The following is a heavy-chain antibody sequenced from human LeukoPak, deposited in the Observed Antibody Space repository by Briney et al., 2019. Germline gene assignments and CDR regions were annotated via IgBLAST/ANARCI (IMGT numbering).Heavy chain of an antibody. J-gene: IGHJ4*02. CDR3: AKDRIVVVPVEVDY. Sequence: GGSLRLSCTASGFTFGDYAMSWVRQAPGKGLEWVSAISGSGGSTYYADSVKGRFTISRDNSKNTLYLQMNSLRAEDTAVYYCAKDRIVVVPVEVDYWGQGTLVTVSS. V-gene: IGHV3-23*01. CDR1: GFTFGDYA. CDR2: ISGSGGST. D-gene: IGHD2-2*01.